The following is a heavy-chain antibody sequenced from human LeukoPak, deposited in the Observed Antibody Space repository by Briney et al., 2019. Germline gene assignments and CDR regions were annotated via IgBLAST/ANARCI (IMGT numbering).Heavy chain of an antibody. D-gene: IGHD3-3*01. CDR1: GGTFSSYT. CDR3: AGGYYGAFDI. CDR2: IIPIFGTA. J-gene: IGHJ3*02. Sequence: SVKVSCKASGGTFSSYTFSWVRQAPGQGLEWMGGIIPIFGTANYAQKFQGRVTITTDESTATAYMELSSLRSEDTAVYYCAGGYYGAFDIWGQGTMVTVSS. V-gene: IGHV1-69*05.